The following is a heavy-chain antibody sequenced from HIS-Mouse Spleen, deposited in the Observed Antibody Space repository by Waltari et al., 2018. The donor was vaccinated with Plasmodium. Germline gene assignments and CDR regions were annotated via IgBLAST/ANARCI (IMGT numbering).Heavy chain of an antibody. D-gene: IGHD6-19*01. CDR2: IYYRGST. V-gene: IGHV4-39*01. CDR1: GGSISSSSYY. J-gene: IGHJ4*02. Sequence: QLQLQESGPGLVKPSETLSLTCTVAGGSISSSSYYWGWFRQPPGKGLEWIGSIYYRGSTYYNPSLKSRVTISVDTSKNQFSLKLSSVTAADTAVYYCARLSIAVAGNFDYWGQGTLVTVSS. CDR3: ARLSIAVAGNFDY.